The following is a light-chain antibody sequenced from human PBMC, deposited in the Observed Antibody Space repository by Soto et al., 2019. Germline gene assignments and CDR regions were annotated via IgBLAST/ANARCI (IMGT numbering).Light chain of an antibody. CDR3: HQYAGSPRT. J-gene: IGKJ2*01. V-gene: IGKV3-20*01. Sequence: EIVLTQSPGTLSLSPGDRATLSCRASQSVGSNYLAWFQQKPGQAPRLLIYGASSRATGISDRFSGSGSGTDFTLTIHRLEPEDFAVYYCHQYAGSPRTFGQGTRLEIK. CDR1: QSVGSNY. CDR2: GAS.